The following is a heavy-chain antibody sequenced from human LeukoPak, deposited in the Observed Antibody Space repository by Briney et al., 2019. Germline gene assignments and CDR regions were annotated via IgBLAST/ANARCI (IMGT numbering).Heavy chain of an antibody. J-gene: IGHJ3*02. D-gene: IGHD2-21*02. CDR1: GFTVSGSA. CDR3: TSLAYCGGDCYDDAFDI. Sequence: GVSLKPSCAASGFTVSGSAMHWVRQASGKGLEWVGRIRSEANSYATAYAASVRGRFTISRDDSKNTAYLQMNSLKTEDTAVYYCTSLAYCGGDCYDDAFDIWGQGTMVTVSS. CDR2: IRSEANSYAT. V-gene: IGHV3-73*01.